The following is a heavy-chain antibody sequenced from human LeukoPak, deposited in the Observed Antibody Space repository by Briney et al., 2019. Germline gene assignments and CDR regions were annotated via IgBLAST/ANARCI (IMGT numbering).Heavy chain of an antibody. CDR1: GFTFSSYA. Sequence: GGSLRLSCAASGFTFSSYAMSWDRQAPGKGLEWVSAISGSGGSTYYADSVKGRFTISRDNSKNTLYLQMNSLKGDDTAVYYCAKDSAFYYIDVWGKGTTVIISS. CDR3: AKDSAFYYIDV. V-gene: IGHV3-23*01. CDR2: ISGSGGST. D-gene: IGHD3-10*01. J-gene: IGHJ6*03.